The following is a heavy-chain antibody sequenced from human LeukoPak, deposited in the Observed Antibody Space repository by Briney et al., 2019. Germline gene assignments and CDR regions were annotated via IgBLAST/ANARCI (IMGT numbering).Heavy chain of an antibody. CDR2: IYYSGST. V-gene: IGHV4-39*07. D-gene: IGHD2-15*01. CDR1: GGSISSSSYY. J-gene: IGHJ5*02. CDR3: ARKLVVAATWFDP. Sequence: NPSETLSLTCTVSGGSISSSSYYWGWIRQPPGKGLEWIGSIYYSGSTYYNPSLKSRVTISVDTSKNQFSLKLSSVTAADTAVYYCARKLVVAATWFDPWGQGTLVTVSS.